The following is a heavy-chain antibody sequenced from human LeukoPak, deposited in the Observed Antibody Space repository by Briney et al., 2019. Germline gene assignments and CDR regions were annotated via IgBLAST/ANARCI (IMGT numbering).Heavy chain of an antibody. J-gene: IGHJ5*02. D-gene: IGHD2-2*01. V-gene: IGHV3-30-3*01. CDR3: ARAITGPLGVVPRGWFDP. Sequence: GGSLRLSCAASGFTFSSYAMHWVRQAPGKGLEWVAVISYDGSNKYYADSVKGRFTISRDDSKNTLYLQMNSLRAEDTAVYYCARAITGPLGVVPRGWFDPWGQGTLVTVSS. CDR2: ISYDGSNK. CDR1: GFTFSSYA.